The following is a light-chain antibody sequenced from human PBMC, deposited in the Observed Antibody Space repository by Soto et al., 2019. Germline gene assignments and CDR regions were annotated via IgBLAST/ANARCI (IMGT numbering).Light chain of an antibody. CDR3: QSYDSTLSGSWV. CDR2: GNN. V-gene: IGLV2-14*03. Sequence: QSALTQPASVSGSPGQSVTISCTGTSSDVGGYNYVSWYQQLPGEAPKLIIYGNNNLASGVPDRFSASKSGTSASLAITGLQAEDEADYYCQSYDSTLSGSWVFGGGTKLTVL. J-gene: IGLJ3*02. CDR1: SSDVGGYNY.